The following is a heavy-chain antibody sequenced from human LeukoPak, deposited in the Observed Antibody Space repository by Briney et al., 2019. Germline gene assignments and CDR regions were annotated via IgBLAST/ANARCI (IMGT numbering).Heavy chain of an antibody. CDR2: IRYDGSDK. CDR1: GFTFTNYG. J-gene: IGHJ3*02. Sequence: PGGSLRLSCAASGFTFTNYGMHWVRQAPGKGLEWVAFIRYDGSDKYYADSVRGRFTISTDNAKNTLYLQMNSLRAEDTALYYCAKILREYCNVNRCYLGFAFDIWGQGTMVTVSS. V-gene: IGHV3-30*02. D-gene: IGHD2/OR15-2a*01. CDR3: AKILREYCNVNRCYLGFAFDI.